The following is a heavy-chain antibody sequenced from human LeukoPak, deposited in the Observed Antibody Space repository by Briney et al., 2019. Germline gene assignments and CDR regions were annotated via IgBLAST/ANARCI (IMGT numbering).Heavy chain of an antibody. V-gene: IGHV4-30-4*01. CDR3: ARVPPIAGYSSSWYSGAFDI. J-gene: IGHJ3*02. CDR2: IYYSGST. D-gene: IGHD6-13*01. CDR1: GGSISSGDYY. Sequence: SQTLSLTCTVSGGSISSGDYYWSWIRQPPGKGLEWIGYIYYSGSTYYNPSLKSRVTISVDTSKNQFSLKLSSVTAADTAVYYCARVPPIAGYSSSWYSGAFDIWGQGTMVTVSS.